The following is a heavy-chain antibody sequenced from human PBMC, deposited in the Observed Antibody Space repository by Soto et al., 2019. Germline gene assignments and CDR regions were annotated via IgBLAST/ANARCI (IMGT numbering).Heavy chain of an antibody. J-gene: IGHJ5*02. CDR1: GYTFTGYY. V-gene: IGHV1-2*02. Sequence: ASVKVSCKASGYTFTGYYIHWVRQAPGQGLEWMRLIIRDSGATNYTQKFQGRVTMTSETATNTAFLELSRLRSDDTAVYFCARGDRLSIFGVINWLDAWGQGRLVTVSS. D-gene: IGHD3-3*01. CDR3: ARGDRLSIFGVINWLDA. CDR2: IIRDSGAT.